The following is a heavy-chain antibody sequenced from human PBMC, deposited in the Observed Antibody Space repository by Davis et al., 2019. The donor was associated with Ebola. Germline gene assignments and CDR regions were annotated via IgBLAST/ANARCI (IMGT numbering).Heavy chain of an antibody. Sequence: AASVKVSCKASGYTFTSYGISWVRQAPGQGLEWMGWIRAYNGNTNYAQKLQGRVTMTTDTSTSTAYMELRSLRSDDTAVYYCARDRYYDILTAPDHWGQGTLVIVSS. CDR1: GYTFTSYG. V-gene: IGHV1-18*01. D-gene: IGHD3-9*01. CDR3: ARDRYYDILTAPDH. CDR2: IRAYNGNT. J-gene: IGHJ4*02.